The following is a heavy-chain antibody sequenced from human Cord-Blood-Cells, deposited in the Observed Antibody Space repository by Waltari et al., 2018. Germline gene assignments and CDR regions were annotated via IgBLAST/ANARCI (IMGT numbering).Heavy chain of an antibody. J-gene: IGHJ6*02. CDR1: GYTLTSYD. D-gene: IGHD2-2*01. V-gene: IGHV1-8*03. CDR2: MNPNSGNT. CDR3: ARGPDIVVVPAADYYYGMDV. Sequence: QVQLVQSGAEVKQPGASVKVSCKASGYTLTSYDTKRGRQATGHGLGWMGWMNPNSGNTGYAQKFQGRVTITRNTSISTAYMELSSLRSEDTAVYYCARGPDIVVVPAADYYYGMDVWGQGTTVTVSS.